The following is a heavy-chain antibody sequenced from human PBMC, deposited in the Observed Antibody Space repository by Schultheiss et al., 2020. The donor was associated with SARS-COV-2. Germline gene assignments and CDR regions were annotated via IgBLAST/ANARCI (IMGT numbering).Heavy chain of an antibody. CDR3: ARHNLQFINYYYYYGMXX. V-gene: IGHV4-61*05. D-gene: IGHD1-20*01. CDR1: GGSISSSSYY. Sequence: SETLSLTCTVSGGSISSSSYYWGWIRQPPGKGLEWIGEINHSGSTNYNPSLKSRVTISVDTSKNQFSLKVTSVTGADTAVYYYARHNLQFINYYYYYGMXXXGXXXXXXVS. J-gene: IGHJ6*01. CDR2: INHSGST.